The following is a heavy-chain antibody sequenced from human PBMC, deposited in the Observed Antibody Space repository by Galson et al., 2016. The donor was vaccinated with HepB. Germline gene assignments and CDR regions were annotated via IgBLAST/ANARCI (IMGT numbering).Heavy chain of an antibody. CDR1: GGSVSSGICY. J-gene: IGHJ6*02. CDR2: IYYTGST. Sequence: SETLSLTCTVSGGSVSSGICYWSWIRQPPGKGLEWIGHIYYTGSTNYNSSLKSRVTISTDRSKNQFSLKLSSVTAADTALYYCARDRRYDFSSGNPRYGMDVWGQGATVIVSS. CDR3: ARDRRYDFSSGNPRYGMDV. D-gene: IGHD3-3*01. V-gene: IGHV4-61*01.